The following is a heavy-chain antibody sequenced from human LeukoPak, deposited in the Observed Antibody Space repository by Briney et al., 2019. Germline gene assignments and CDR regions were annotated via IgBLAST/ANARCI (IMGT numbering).Heavy chain of an antibody. J-gene: IGHJ4*02. CDR1: GYTFTSNY. V-gene: IGHV1-46*01. Sequence: ASVKVSCKASGYTFTSNYIHWVRQAPGQGLGWMGVINPSGGRTSYAQKFQDRVTMTRDMSTSTVYMELSSLRSEDTAVYYCARDPKDESSGYYYFDYWGQGTLVTVSS. CDR3: ARDPKDESSGYYYFDY. CDR2: INPSGGRT. D-gene: IGHD3-22*01.